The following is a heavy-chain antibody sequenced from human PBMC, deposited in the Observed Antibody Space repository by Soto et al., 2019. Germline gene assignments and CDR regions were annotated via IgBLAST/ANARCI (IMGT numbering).Heavy chain of an antibody. V-gene: IGHV3-23*01. CDR1: GFTFSSYA. D-gene: IGHD3-3*01. J-gene: IGHJ6*02. CDR3: AKERRVVMGLVYYFYGMDV. Sequence: SGGSLRLSCAASGFTFSSYAMSWVRQAPGKGLEWVSAISGSGGSTYYADSVKGRFTISRDNSKNTLYLQMNSLRAEDTAVYYCAKERRVVMGLVYYFYGMDVWGQGTTVPVSS. CDR2: ISGSGGST.